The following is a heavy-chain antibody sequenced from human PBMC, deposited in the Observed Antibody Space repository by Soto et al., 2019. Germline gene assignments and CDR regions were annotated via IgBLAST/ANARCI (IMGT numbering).Heavy chain of an antibody. CDR3: ARGMKKSVPYCSSTSCIYKNPAKWLDP. D-gene: IGHD2-2*01. Sequence: SATLYLTCAFYGLYFRGYYLILLRTTPGKGLEWIGEINHSGSTNYNPSLKSRVTISVDTSTNQCSLKLSSVTAADTAVYYCARGMKKSVPYCSSTSCIYKNPAKWLDPWGQGTLVNVSS. V-gene: IGHV4-34*01. CDR1: GLYFRGYY. CDR2: INHSGST. J-gene: IGHJ5*02.